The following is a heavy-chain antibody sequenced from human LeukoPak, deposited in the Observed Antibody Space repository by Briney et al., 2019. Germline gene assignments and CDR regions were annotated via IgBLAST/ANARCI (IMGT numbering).Heavy chain of an antibody. Sequence: PSETLSLTCAVSGGSISSGGYSWSWIRQPPGKGLEWIGYIYHSGSTYYNPSLKSRVTISVDRSKNQFSLKLSSVTAADTAVYXXXXXXXXTTVTSLVWFDPWGQGTLVTVSS. CDR2: IYHSGST. V-gene: IGHV4-30-2*01. D-gene: IGHD4-17*01. J-gene: IGHJ5*02. CDR1: GGSISSGGYS. CDR3: XXXXXXTTVTSLVWFDP.